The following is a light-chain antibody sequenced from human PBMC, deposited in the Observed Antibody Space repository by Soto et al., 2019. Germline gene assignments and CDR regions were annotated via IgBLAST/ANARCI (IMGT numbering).Light chain of an antibody. Sequence: EIVLTQSPGTLSLSPGERATLSCRASQSVSSSYLAWYQQKPGQAPRLLLYGASSRATGIPDRFSGSGSGTDLTLTISRLETEDFAVYYCQQYGSSLTWTFGQGTKVDIK. CDR1: QSVSSSY. CDR3: QQYGSSLTWT. V-gene: IGKV3-20*01. J-gene: IGKJ1*01. CDR2: GAS.